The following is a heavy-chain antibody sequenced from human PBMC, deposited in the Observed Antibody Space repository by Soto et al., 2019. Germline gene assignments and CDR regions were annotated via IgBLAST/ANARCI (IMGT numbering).Heavy chain of an antibody. CDR2: INAGNGNT. CDR1: GYAFTSYA. D-gene: IGHD3-3*01. J-gene: IGHJ4*02. CDR3: ARDYDFGSTIDY. V-gene: IGHV1-3*01. Sequence: ASVKVSCKASGYAFTSYAMHWVRQAPGQRLEWMGWINAGNGNTKYSQKFQGRVTITRDTSASTAYMELSSLRSEDTAVYYCARDYDFGSTIDYWGQGTLVTVS.